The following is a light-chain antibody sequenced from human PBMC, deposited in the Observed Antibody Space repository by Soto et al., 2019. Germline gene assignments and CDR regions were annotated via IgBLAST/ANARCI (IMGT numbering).Light chain of an antibody. CDR2: GAS. CDR1: QSVSSGF. CDR3: QQYGSSPQT. J-gene: IGKJ1*01. V-gene: IGKV3-20*01. Sequence: EIVLTQSPGTLSLSTGERATLSCRASQSVSSGFLAWYQQKPGQAPRLLIYGASSRATGIPDRFSGSGSGTDFTLTISRLEPEDFAVYYCQQYGSSPQTFGQGAKVDIK.